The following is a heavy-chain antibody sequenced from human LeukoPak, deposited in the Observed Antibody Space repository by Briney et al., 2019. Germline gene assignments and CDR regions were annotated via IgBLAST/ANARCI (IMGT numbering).Heavy chain of an antibody. D-gene: IGHD2-21*01. V-gene: IGHV3-7*01. Sequence: PGGSLRLSCAASGFTFSSYWTSWVRQAPGKGLEWVANIKQDGSEKYYVDSVKGRFTISRDNAKNSLYLQMNSLRAEDTAVYYCARGLTRDYYYMDVWGKGTTVTVSS. CDR3: ARGLTRDYYYMDV. CDR2: IKQDGSEK. J-gene: IGHJ6*03. CDR1: GFTFSSYW.